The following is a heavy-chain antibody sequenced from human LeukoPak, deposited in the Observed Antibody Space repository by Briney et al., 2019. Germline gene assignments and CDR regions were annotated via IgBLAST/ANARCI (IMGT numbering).Heavy chain of an antibody. J-gene: IGHJ4*02. CDR3: VRDGGVDGYDSLDY. Sequence: PGGSLRLSCAASGFTFSNYWMTWVRQAPGKGLEWVAHINQDGSKAYYMDSVKARFTVSRDNAENSVSLHMNSLRAEDTAVYYCVRDGGVDGYDSLDYWGQGSLVTVSS. D-gene: IGHD5-24*01. V-gene: IGHV3-7*01. CDR1: GFTFSNYW. CDR2: INQDGSKA.